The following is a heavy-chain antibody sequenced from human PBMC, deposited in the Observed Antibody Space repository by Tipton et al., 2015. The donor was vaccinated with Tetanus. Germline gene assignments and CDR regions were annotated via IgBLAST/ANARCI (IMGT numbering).Heavy chain of an antibody. CDR3: ALLADFRGFDP. CDR1: GGSISDYY. Sequence: TLSLTCNVSGGSISDYYWSWIRQPAGKRMQWIGRIHSGGSTTYNPSLKNRVTMSVDMSKNHVSLTLTSVTAADTAVYYCALLADFRGFDPWGQGTLVTVSS. CDR2: IHSGGST. V-gene: IGHV4-4*07. D-gene: IGHD2-8*02. J-gene: IGHJ5*02.